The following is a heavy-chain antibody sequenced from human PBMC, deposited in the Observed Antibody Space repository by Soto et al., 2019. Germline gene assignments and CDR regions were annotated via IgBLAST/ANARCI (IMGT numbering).Heavy chain of an antibody. D-gene: IGHD6-19*01. J-gene: IGHJ4*02. Sequence: GGSLRLSCAASGFTFSDYYMSWIRQAPGKGLEWVSYITSSGSTIYYADSVKGRFTISRDNAKNSLYLQMNSLRAEDTAVYYCARESEQWVAADNWGQGTLVTVS. CDR2: ITSSGSTI. CDR3: ARESEQWVAADN. V-gene: IGHV3-11*01. CDR1: GFTFSDYY.